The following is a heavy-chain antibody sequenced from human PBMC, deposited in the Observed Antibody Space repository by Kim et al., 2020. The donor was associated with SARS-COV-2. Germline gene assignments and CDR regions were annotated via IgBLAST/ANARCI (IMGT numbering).Heavy chain of an antibody. V-gene: IGHV1-18*01. J-gene: IGHJ4*02. CDR3: ASGDLPNVYDNLDY. D-gene: IGHD3-10*01. Sequence: AQKLQGRVTMTTDTSTSTAYMELRSLRSDDTAVYYCASGDLPNVYDNLDYWGQGTLVTVSS.